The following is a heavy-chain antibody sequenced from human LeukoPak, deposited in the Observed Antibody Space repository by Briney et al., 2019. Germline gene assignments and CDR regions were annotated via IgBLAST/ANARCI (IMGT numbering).Heavy chain of an antibody. Sequence: SETLSLTCTVSGGSISSSSYYWGWIRQPPGKGLERIGSIYYSGSTYYNPSLKSRVTISVDTSKNQFSLKLSSVTAADTAVYYCARHGERMATIRQYYFDYWGQGTLVTVSS. CDR3: ARHGERMATIRQYYFDY. V-gene: IGHV4-39*01. D-gene: IGHD5-24*01. CDR2: IYYSGST. CDR1: GGSISSSSYY. J-gene: IGHJ4*02.